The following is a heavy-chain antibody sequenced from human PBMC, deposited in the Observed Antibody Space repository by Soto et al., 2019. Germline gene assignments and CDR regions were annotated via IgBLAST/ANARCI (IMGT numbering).Heavy chain of an antibody. CDR1: GFNFRLYP. D-gene: IGHD1-26*01. CDR3: AKAHTFRFIYFTGGDY. V-gene: IGHV3-23*01. Sequence: EVQLLESGGGLVQPGGSLRLSCGASGFNFRLYPMAWVRQAPGKELVWVSSISGSGGSTFYADSVKGRFTISRDNSKDTLYLQMDTLRAGDSAVYYCAKAHTFRFIYFTGGDYWGQGTLVTVSS. J-gene: IGHJ4*02. CDR2: ISGSGGST.